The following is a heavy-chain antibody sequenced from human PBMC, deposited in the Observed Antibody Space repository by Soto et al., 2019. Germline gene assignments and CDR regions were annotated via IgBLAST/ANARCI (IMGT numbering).Heavy chain of an antibody. D-gene: IGHD2-15*01. J-gene: IGHJ4*02. CDR2: IWYDGSNK. V-gene: IGHV3-33*06. CDR1: GFTFSSYG. CDR3: AKRQGRGLAAKNFDF. Sequence: GGSLRLSCAASGFTFSSYGMHWVRQAPGKGLEWVAVIWYDGSNKYYAGSVKGRFTISRENSENMLYLKMTNLRAEDTAIYFCAKRQGRGLAAKNFDFWGQGTLVTVSS.